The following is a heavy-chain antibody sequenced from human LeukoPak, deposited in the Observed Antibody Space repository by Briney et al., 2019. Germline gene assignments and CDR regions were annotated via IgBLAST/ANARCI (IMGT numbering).Heavy chain of an antibody. CDR2: IKSKTDGGTT. CDR3: AKDLEYYYGSGSYYVFDY. J-gene: IGHJ4*02. V-gene: IGHV3-15*01. D-gene: IGHD3-10*01. CDR1: GFTFSNAW. Sequence: PGGSLRLSCAASGFTFSNAWMSWVRQAPEKGLEWVGRIKSKTDGGTTAYAAPVKGRFTISRDDSKNTLYLQMNSLRAEDTAVYYCAKDLEYYYGSGSYYVFDYWGQGTLVTVSS.